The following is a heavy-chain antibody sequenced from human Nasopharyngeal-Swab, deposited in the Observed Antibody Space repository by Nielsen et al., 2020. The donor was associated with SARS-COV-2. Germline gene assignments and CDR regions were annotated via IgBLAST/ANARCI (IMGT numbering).Heavy chain of an antibody. CDR2: INSDGSST. CDR1: GFTFSSYW. Sequence: GGSLRLSCAASGFTFSSYWMHWVRQAPGKGLVWVSRINSDGSSTSYADSVKGRFTISGDNAKNTLYLQMNSLRAEDTAVYYCARGYGSYPYYYGMDVWGQGTTVTVSS. J-gene: IGHJ6*02. V-gene: IGHV3-74*01. CDR3: ARGYGSYPYYYGMDV. D-gene: IGHD1-26*01.